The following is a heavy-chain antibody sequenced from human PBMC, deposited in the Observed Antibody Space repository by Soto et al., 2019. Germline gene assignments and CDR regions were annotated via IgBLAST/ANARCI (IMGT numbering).Heavy chain of an antibody. D-gene: IGHD2-2*02. CDR1: GYSFTSYW. V-gene: IGHV5-10-1*01. Sequence: GESLKISCKGSGYSFTSYWISWVRQMPGKGLEWMGRIVPSDSYTNYSPSFQGHVTISADKSISTAYLQWSSLKASDTAMYYCARLVVVPAAIHDCYYYVMDVWGQGTTVTVSS. CDR3: ARLVVVPAAIHDCYYYVMDV. CDR2: IVPSDSYT. J-gene: IGHJ6*02.